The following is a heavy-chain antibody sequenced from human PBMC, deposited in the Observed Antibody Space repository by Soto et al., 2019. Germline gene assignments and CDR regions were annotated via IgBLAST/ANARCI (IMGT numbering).Heavy chain of an antibody. V-gene: IGHV1-18*01. Sequence: ASVKVSCKASGYTFTSYGISWVRQAPGQGLEWMGWISAYNGNTNYAQKLQGRVTMTTDTSTSTAYMELRSLRSDDTAVYYCANLSYDYGENDYWGQGTLVTVSS. CDR1: GYTFTSYG. D-gene: IGHD4-17*01. J-gene: IGHJ4*02. CDR3: ANLSYDYGENDY. CDR2: ISAYNGNT.